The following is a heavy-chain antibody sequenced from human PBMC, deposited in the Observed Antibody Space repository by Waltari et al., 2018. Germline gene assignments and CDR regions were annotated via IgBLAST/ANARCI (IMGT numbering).Heavy chain of an antibody. CDR3: ARGRAMDV. Sequence: QVQLQQWGAGLLKPSETLSLTCAVYGGSFSGYYWSWIRQPPGKGLEWIGEINHSGSTNYNPSRKSRVTISVDTSKNQFSLKLSSVTAADTAVYYCARGRAMDVWGQGTTVTVSS. CDR1: GGSFSGYY. CDR2: INHSGST. V-gene: IGHV4-34*01. J-gene: IGHJ6*02.